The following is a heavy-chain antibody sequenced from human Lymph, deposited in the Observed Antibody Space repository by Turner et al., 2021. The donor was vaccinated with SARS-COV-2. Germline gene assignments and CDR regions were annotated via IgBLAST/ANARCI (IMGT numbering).Heavy chain of an antibody. CDR3: ARDLQLYGMDV. V-gene: IGHV3-53*02. CDR1: GFTVSSNY. Sequence: EVQLVETGGGLIHPGGSLSLSCAASGFTVSSNYMTWVRQAPGKGLGWVSLIYSGGSTYYADSVKGRFTISRDNSKNTLYLQMNSLRAEDTAIYYCARDLQLYGMDVWGQGTTVTVSS. D-gene: IGHD1-1*01. J-gene: IGHJ6*02. CDR2: IYSGGST.